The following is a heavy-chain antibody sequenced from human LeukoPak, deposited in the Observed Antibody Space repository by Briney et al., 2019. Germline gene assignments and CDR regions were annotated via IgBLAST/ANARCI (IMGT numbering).Heavy chain of an antibody. J-gene: IGHJ6*02. V-gene: IGHV1-46*01. Sequence: ASVKVSCKASGYTFTSYYMHWVRQAPGQGLEWMGIINPSGGSTSYAQKFQGRVTMTRDTSTSTVYVELSSLRSEDTAVYYCARDRVAVAGSSEYYGMDVWGQGTTVTVSS. CDR2: INPSGGST. D-gene: IGHD6-19*01. CDR1: GYTFTSYY. CDR3: ARDRVAVAGSSEYYGMDV.